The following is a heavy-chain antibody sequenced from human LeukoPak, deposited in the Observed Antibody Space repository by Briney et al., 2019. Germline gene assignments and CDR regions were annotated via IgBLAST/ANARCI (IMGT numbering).Heavy chain of an antibody. D-gene: IGHD3-3*01. CDR2: IKQDGSEK. CDR3: AREHNDFWSGYSYFDY. CDR1: GFTFSKYW. J-gene: IGHJ4*02. Sequence: GGSLRLSCAASGFTFSKYWMSWVRQAPGKGLEWVAIIKQDGSEKYYVDSVKGRFTISRDNAKNSLYLQMNILRAEDTAVYYCAREHNDFWSGYSYFDYWGQGTLVTVSS. V-gene: IGHV3-7*01.